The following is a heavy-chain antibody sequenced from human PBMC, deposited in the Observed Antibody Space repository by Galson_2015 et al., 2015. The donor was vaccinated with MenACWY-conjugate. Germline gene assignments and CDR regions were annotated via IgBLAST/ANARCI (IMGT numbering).Heavy chain of an antibody. Sequence: SLRLSCAASGFTFSSYAMHWVRQAPGKGLEYVSAISSNGGSTYYANSVKGRFTISRDNSKNTLYLQMGSLRAEDMAVYYCAAPYYDSSGYEFDAFDIWGQGTMVTVSS. J-gene: IGHJ3*02. CDR3: AAPYYDSSGYEFDAFDI. D-gene: IGHD3-22*01. CDR2: ISSNGGST. V-gene: IGHV3-64*01. CDR1: GFTFSSYA.